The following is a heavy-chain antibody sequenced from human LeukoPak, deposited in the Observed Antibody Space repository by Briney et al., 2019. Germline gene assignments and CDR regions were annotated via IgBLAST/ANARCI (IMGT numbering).Heavy chain of an antibody. CDR2: INHSGST. Sequence: SETLSLTCAVYGGSFSGYYWSWIRQPPGKGLEWIGEINHSGSTNYNPSLKSRVTISVDTSKNQFSLKLSSATAADTAVYYCARGRGGFAVYYFDYWGQGTLVTVSS. CDR3: ARGRGGFAVYYFDY. J-gene: IGHJ4*02. V-gene: IGHV4-34*01. D-gene: IGHD6-19*01. CDR1: GGSFSGYY.